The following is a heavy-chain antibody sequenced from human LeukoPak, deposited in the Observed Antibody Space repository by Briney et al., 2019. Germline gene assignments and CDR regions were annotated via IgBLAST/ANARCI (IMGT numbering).Heavy chain of an antibody. Sequence: SETLSLTCTVSGDSISNSFWWSWVRQPPGKGLDWIGEISHTGSTKYNPSLKNRVTISRDSPKNQFSLKLNSATAADTATYYCTRSAGWWSLDYWGQGALVTVSS. V-gene: IGHV4-4*02. CDR1: GDSISNSFW. CDR3: TRSAGWWSLDY. J-gene: IGHJ4*02. CDR2: ISHTGST. D-gene: IGHD2-8*02.